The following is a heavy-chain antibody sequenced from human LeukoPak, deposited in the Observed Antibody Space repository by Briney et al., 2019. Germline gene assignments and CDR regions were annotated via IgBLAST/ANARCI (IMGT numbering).Heavy chain of an antibody. V-gene: IGHV4-59*01. CDR2: INYSGST. D-gene: IGHD1-1*01. J-gene: IGHJ6*03. CDR3: ARESRVHYYMDV. CDR1: GDSISSSY. Sequence: SETLSLTCSVSGDSISSSYWSWIRQPPGKGLEWIGYINYSGSTNYNPSLKSRVTISVDTSKNRFSLKLSSVTAADTAVYYCARESRVHYYMDVWGKGTTVTVSS.